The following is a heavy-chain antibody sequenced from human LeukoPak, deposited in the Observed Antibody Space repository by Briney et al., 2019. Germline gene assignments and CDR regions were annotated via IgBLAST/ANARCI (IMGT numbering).Heavy chain of an antibody. CDR2: THYSGST. V-gene: IGHV4-59*01. Sequence: PSETLSLTCSVFGGSISRYYWSWIRQPPGKGLEWIGYTHYSGSTSYNPSLKSRVIISVDTSKNQLSLKLSSVTAADTAVYYCARDLDNSGWYVFDYWARGTWSPSPQ. J-gene: IGHJ4*02. CDR1: GGSISRYY. D-gene: IGHD6-19*01. CDR3: ARDLDNSGWYVFDY.